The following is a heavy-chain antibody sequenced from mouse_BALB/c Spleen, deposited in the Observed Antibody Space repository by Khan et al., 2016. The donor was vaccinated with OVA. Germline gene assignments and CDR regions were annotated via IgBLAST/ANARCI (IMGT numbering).Heavy chain of an antibody. D-gene: IGHD2-2*01. J-gene: IGHJ3*01. CDR3: ARHGFVAWFTY. CDR2: IDPFSGGT. V-gene: IGHV1S135*01. Sequence: VQLQQSGPELMKPGASVKISCKASGYSFTSYYIHWMMQSHGKSLEWIGYIDPFSGGTTYNQKFKGQATLPVDKASSTAYILLSNLTSEDSAVYYCARHGFVAWFTYWGQGTLVTVSA. CDR1: GYSFTSYY.